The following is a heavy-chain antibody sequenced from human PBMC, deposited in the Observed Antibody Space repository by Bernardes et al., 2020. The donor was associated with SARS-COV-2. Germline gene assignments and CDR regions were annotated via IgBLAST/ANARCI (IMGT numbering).Heavy chain of an antibody. D-gene: IGHD3-10*01. CDR2: ISTSYGNT. CDR3: ARDEYYVSINYRRASDGDY. Sequence: GKGDGRAAGDRGTRYGISWVRQAPGQGLQWMGWISTSYGNTNYAENFQDRVTLTADTSTNIAYMELRSLRFDDTAVYYCARDEYYVSINYRRASDGDYWGQGTLVTVSS. V-gene: IGHV1-18*01. J-gene: IGHJ4*02. CDR1: GDRGTRYG.